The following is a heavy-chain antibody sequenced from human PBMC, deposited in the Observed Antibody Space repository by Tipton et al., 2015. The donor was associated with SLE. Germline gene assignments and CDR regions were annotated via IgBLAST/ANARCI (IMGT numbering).Heavy chain of an antibody. CDR1: GFTVITDY. J-gene: IGHJ6*02. V-gene: IGHV3-53*05. CDR2: IYSGGST. D-gene: IGHD3-16*01. CDR3: ARDAKGFWGAYNENGMDV. Sequence: SLRLSCAASGFTVITDYMSWVRQAPGKGLEWVSVIYSGGSTFYADSVKGRFTISRDNSKNTLYLQMNSLRAEDTAVYYCARDAKGFWGAYNENGMDVWGQGTTVTVSS.